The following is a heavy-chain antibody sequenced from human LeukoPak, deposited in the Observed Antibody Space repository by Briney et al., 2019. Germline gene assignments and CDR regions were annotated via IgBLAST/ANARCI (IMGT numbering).Heavy chain of an antibody. J-gene: IGHJ3*02. CDR3: ASTSYDYGGNLARAFDI. CDR1: GASVSSFY. Sequence: SETLSLTCTVSGASVSSFYWSWIRQPPGKGLEWIGYIYYSGSTNYNPSLKSRVTISVDTSKNQFSLKLSSVTAADTAVYYCASTSYDYGGNLARAFDIWGQGTMVTVSS. D-gene: IGHD4-23*01. V-gene: IGHV4-59*08. CDR2: IYYSGST.